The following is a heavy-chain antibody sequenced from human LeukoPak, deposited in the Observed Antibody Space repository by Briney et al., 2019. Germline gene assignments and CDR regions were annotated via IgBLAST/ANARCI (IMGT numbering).Heavy chain of an antibody. D-gene: IGHD3-22*01. CDR2: ISYSGST. Sequence: SETLSLTCTVSGGSISSYYWSWIRQPPGKGLEWIGYISYSGSTNCNPSLKSRVTISVDTSKHQFSLKLSSVTAADTAVYYCARLDRYYYYMDVWGKGTTVTVSS. J-gene: IGHJ6*03. V-gene: IGHV4-59*08. CDR3: ARLDRYYYYMDV. CDR1: GGSISSYY.